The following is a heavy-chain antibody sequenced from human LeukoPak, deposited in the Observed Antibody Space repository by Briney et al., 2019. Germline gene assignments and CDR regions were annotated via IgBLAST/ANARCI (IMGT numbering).Heavy chain of an antibody. CDR2: VYYNGNR. D-gene: IGHD2-15*01. CDR1: GDSINSGDYY. J-gene: IGHJ5*02. V-gene: IGHV4-39*07. Sequence: PSETLSLTCSVSGDSINSGDYYWGWIRQPPGKGLGWIGSVYYNGNRYYKPSLKSRVTMSIDTSKNQFSLKLSSVTAADTAVYYCARGLIVVVVADTSQWFDPWGQGTLVTVSS. CDR3: ARGLIVVVVADTSQWFDP.